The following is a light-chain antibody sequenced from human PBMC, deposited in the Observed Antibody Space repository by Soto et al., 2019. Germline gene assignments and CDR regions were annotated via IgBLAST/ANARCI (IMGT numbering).Light chain of an antibody. CDR1: QSISSY. Sequence: DIQMTQSPSSLSASVGDRVTITCRASQSISSYLNWYQKKPGKAPKLLIHAASILQSGVPSRFSGSASGTDFTLTISSLQPEDFATYYCQQSYITPWTFGQGTKVEIK. J-gene: IGKJ1*01. CDR3: QQSYITPWT. CDR2: AAS. V-gene: IGKV1-39*01.